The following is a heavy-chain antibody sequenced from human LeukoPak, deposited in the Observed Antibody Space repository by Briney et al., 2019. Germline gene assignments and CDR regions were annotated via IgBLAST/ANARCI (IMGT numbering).Heavy chain of an antibody. V-gene: IGHV3-23*01. CDR1: GFTFSSYA. CDR2: ISGSGGST. CDR3: AKDGSPLRFLEWLGY. D-gene: IGHD3-3*01. Sequence: GGSLRLSCEASGFTFSSYAMSWVRQAPGKGLEWVSAISGSGGSTYYADSVKGRFTISRDNSKNTLYLQMNSLRAEDTAVYYCAKDGSPLRFLEWLGYWGQGTLVTVSS. J-gene: IGHJ4*02.